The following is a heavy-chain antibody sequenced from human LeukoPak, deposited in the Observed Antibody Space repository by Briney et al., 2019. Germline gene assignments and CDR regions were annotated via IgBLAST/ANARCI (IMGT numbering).Heavy chain of an antibody. CDR3: ARDMDYYVWGSYRYYFDY. V-gene: IGHV3-23*01. CDR2: ISGSGGST. D-gene: IGHD3-16*02. J-gene: IGHJ4*02. Sequence: GGSLRLSCAASGFTFSSYAMSWVRQAPGKGLEWVSAISGSGGSTYYADSVKGRFTISRDNSKNTLYLQMNSLRAEDTAVYYCARDMDYYVWGSYRYYFDYWGQGTLVTVSS. CDR1: GFTFSSYA.